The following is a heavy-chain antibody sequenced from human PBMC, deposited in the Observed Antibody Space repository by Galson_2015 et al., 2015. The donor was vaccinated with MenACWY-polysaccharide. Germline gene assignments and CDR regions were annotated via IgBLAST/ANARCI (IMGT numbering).Heavy chain of an antibody. CDR3: TRITARKRAVGGC. CDR2: MNPNSGNT. V-gene: IGHV1-8*01. Sequence: VKVSCKASGYKFSSYDINWVRQASGQGLEWMGWMNPNSGNTGYAQRFQGRIAMTRDTATSTAYMELRMLRYDDTAVYYCTRITARKRAVGGCWGQGALVSV. J-gene: IGHJ4*02. D-gene: IGHD1-20*01. CDR1: GYKFSSYD.